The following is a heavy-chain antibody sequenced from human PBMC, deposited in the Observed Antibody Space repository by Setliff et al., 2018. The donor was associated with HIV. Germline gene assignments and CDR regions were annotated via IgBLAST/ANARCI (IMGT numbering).Heavy chain of an antibody. D-gene: IGHD6-6*01. CDR1: GYIFTNYA. V-gene: IGHV7-4-1*02. J-gene: IGHJ6*03. CDR2: INTNTGNP. Sequence: ASVKVSCKASGYIFTNYAMNWVRQAPGQGPEWMGWINTNTGNPTYAQGFTGRFVLSLDTSVSTAYLQITSLKAEDTAVYYCARGASSSAVYYYYYYMDVWGRGTTVTVSS. CDR3: ARGASSSAVYYYYYYMDV.